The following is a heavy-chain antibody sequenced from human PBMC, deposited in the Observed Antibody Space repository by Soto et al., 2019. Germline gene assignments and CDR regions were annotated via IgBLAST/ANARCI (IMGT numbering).Heavy chain of an antibody. Sequence: ESGGGVVQPGRSLRLSCAASGFFFRSYAMHWVRQAPGKGLEWVAVISYDGSNKYYADSVKGRFTISRDNSKNTLYLQMNSLRAEDTAVYYCARPQGTTYDDFWNGYHDYWGQGTLVTVSS. CDR3: ARPQGTTYDDFWNGYHDY. CDR1: GFFFRSYA. D-gene: IGHD3-3*01. CDR2: ISYDGSNK. V-gene: IGHV3-30-3*01. J-gene: IGHJ4*02.